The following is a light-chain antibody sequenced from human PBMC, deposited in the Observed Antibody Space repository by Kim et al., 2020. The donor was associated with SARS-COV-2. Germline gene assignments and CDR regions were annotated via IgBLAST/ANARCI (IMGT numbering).Light chain of an antibody. Sequence: APGKTAPITCGGNNIGSENVHWYQQQPGQAPVLVIHYDDGRPSGIPDRFSGSKSGNTATLTISRVEAGDEADYYCQVWDRSSDQVLFGGGTQLTVL. CDR2: YDD. CDR1: NIGSEN. J-gene: IGLJ2*01. V-gene: IGLV3-21*04. CDR3: QVWDRSSDQVL.